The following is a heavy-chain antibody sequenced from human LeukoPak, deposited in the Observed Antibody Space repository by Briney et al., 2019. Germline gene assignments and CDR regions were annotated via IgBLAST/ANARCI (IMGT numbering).Heavy chain of an antibody. Sequence: SETLSLTCTVSGGSISSYYWSWIRQPPGKGLEWIGYIYYSGSTYYNPSLKSRVTISVDTSKNQFSLKLSSVTAADTAVYYCARVLGGWYNPQRYFDYWGQGTLVTVSS. CDR1: GGSISSYY. CDR3: ARVLGGWYNPQRYFDY. D-gene: IGHD6-19*01. J-gene: IGHJ4*02. CDR2: IYYSGST. V-gene: IGHV4-59*12.